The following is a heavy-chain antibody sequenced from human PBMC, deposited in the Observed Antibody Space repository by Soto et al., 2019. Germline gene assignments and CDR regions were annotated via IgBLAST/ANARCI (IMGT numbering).Heavy chain of an antibody. Sequence: EVQLVESGGGLVKPGGSLRLSCAASGFTFSNYWMHWVREVPGKGLMWVSRISEDGRSTDYADSVEGRFTIHRDNTKTTLYLQMNSLRAEDTAVYYCVREIIAVGSLIRWFDPWGQGTLVTVSS. CDR2: ISEDGRST. CDR3: VREIIAVGSLIRWFDP. D-gene: IGHD6-19*01. J-gene: IGHJ5*02. CDR1: GFTFSNYW. V-gene: IGHV3-74*02.